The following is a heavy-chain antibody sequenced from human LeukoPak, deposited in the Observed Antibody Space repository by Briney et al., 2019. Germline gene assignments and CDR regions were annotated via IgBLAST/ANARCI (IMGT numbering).Heavy chain of an antibody. CDR1: GGSVSSGSYY. Sequence: PSETLSLTCTVSGGSVSSGSYYWSWIRQPPGKGLEWIGYIYYSGSTNYNPSLKSRVTISVDTSKNQFSPKLSSVTAADTAVYYCARHRPSGDSSGYYPPTFDYWGQGTLVTVSS. CDR3: ARHRPSGDSSGYYPPTFDY. V-gene: IGHV4-61*01. CDR2: IYYSGST. J-gene: IGHJ4*02. D-gene: IGHD3-22*01.